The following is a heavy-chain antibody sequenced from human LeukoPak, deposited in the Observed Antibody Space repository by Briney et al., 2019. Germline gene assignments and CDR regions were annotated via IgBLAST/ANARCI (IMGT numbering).Heavy chain of an antibody. J-gene: IGHJ4*02. Sequence: PGGSLGLSCAASGSTFSRSAMIWFRRAPGKGLEWVSGISGSGGSTFYADSVKGRFTTSREKSKNTLYLQMNSLRAEDTAVYYCAKGGAFSTYYFYYWGEGSLVTVSS. CDR3: AKGGAFSTYYFYY. V-gene: IGHV3-23*01. CDR2: ISGSGGST. D-gene: IGHD4/OR15-4a*01. CDR1: GSTFSRSA.